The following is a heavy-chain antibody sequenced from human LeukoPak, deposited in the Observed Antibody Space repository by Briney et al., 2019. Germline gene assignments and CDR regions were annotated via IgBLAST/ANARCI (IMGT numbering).Heavy chain of an antibody. V-gene: IGHV1-69*13. CDR1: GGTFTSYA. CDR3: AGARYRSSWYHY. J-gene: IGHJ4*02. CDR2: IIPIFGTA. D-gene: IGHD6-13*01. Sequence: SVKVSCKASGGTFTSYAISWVRQAPGQGLGWMGGIIPIFGTANYAQKFQGRVTITADESTSTAYMELSSLRSEDTAVYYCAGARYRSSWYHYWGQGTLVTVSS.